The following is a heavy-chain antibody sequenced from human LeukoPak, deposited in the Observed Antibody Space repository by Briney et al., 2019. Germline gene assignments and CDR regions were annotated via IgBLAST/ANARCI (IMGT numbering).Heavy chain of an antibody. Sequence: GGSLRLSCAASGFTFGSYGMHWVRRAPGKGLEWVSVIWYDGSNKYYAASVQGRFTISRDNSKNPLYLQMNSLRDEDTAVHYCAREEWSGRYYAGYFDSWGQGTLVTVSS. J-gene: IGHJ4*02. CDR2: IWYDGSNK. CDR3: AREEWSGRYYAGYFDS. D-gene: IGHD1-26*01. V-gene: IGHV3-33*01. CDR1: GFTFGSYG.